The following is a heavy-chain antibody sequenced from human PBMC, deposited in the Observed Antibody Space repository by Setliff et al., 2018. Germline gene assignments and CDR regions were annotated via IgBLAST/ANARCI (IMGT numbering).Heavy chain of an antibody. V-gene: IGHV4-61*09. Sequence: SETLSLTCTVSGGSISSGSYYWSWIRQPAGKGLEWIGHFHTGGATDYNLSLKSRVTISLDSSKNQFSLRLSSVTAADAAVYFCARESATIGEFPLYYFDKWGQGIPVTVSS. J-gene: IGHJ4*02. CDR1: GGSISSGSYY. CDR2: FHTGGAT. D-gene: IGHD3-10*01. CDR3: ARESATIGEFPLYYFDK.